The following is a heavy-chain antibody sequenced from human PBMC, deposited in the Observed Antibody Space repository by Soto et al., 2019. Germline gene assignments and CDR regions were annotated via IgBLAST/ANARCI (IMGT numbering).Heavy chain of an antibody. Sequence: GGSLRLSCAASGFTFSSYAMSWVRQAPGKGLEWVSAISGSGGSTYYADSVKGRFTISRDNSKNTLYLQMNSLRAEDTAVYYCARAGAINSPYGSGSYYNSNYYYGMDVWGQGTTVTVSS. CDR3: ARAGAINSPYGSGSYYNSNYYYGMDV. D-gene: IGHD3-10*01. CDR2: ISGSGGST. V-gene: IGHV3-23*01. CDR1: GFTFSSYA. J-gene: IGHJ6*02.